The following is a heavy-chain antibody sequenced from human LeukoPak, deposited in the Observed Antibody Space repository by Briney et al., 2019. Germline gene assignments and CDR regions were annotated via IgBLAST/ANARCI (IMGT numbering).Heavy chain of an antibody. V-gene: IGHV4-59*01. Sequence: SETLSLTCTVSGGSISSYYWSWIRQPPGKGLEWIGYIYYSGSTNYNPSLKSRVTISVDTSKNQFSLKLSSVTAADTAVYYCARAILEWLPLGYYYMDVWGKGTTVTVSS. CDR3: ARAILEWLPLGYYYMDV. J-gene: IGHJ6*03. CDR2: IYYSGST. CDR1: GGSISSYY. D-gene: IGHD3-3*01.